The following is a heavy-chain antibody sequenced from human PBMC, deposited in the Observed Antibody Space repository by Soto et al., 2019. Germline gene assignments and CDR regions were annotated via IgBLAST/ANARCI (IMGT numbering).Heavy chain of an antibody. V-gene: IGHV4-59*01. Sequence: SETLSLTCTVSGGSISSYYWSWIRQPPGKGLEWIGYIYYSGSTNYNPSLKSRVTISVDTSKNQFSLKLSSVTAADTAVYYCARGVDEGGLLRVYYFDYWGQGTLVTVSS. CDR3: ARGVDEGGLLRVYYFDY. CDR1: GGSISSYY. CDR2: IYYSGST. D-gene: IGHD1-26*01. J-gene: IGHJ4*02.